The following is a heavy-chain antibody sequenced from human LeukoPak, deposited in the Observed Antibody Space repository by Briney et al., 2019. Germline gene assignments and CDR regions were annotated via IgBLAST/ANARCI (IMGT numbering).Heavy chain of an antibody. Sequence: SETLSLTCTVSGGSISNYYWSWIRQPPGKGLEWIGYIYYSGSTDYNPSLKSRVTMSVDTSKKQFSLKLSAATAADTAVYYCARAVGNYYDTGLDAFDIWGQGTMVTVSS. CDR3: ARAVGNYYDTGLDAFDI. CDR2: IYYSGST. D-gene: IGHD3-22*01. J-gene: IGHJ3*02. V-gene: IGHV4-59*01. CDR1: GGSISNYY.